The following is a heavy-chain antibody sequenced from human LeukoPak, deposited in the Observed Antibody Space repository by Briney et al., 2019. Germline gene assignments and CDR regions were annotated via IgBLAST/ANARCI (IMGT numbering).Heavy chain of an antibody. CDR2: IKYDGDEE. CDR3: KSGGAAPGSFDN. CDR1: GFTFSDYW. D-gene: IGHD6-13*01. J-gene: IGHJ4*02. V-gene: IGHV3-7*01. Sequence: PGGSLRLSGAASGFTFSDYWMSWMRQAPGKGLEWVANIKYDGDEEYYVDSVKGRFTISRDNAKNSLYLQLISLRVEDTAVYYCKSGGAAPGSFDNWGQGTLVTVSP.